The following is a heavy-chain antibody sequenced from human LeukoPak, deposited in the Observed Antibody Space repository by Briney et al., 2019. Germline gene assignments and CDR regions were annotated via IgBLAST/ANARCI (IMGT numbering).Heavy chain of an antibody. CDR1: GFTFSSYG. CDR3: ARDVRKYYYDSSGYTLRSAYDY. CDR2: ISGSGGST. D-gene: IGHD3-22*01. J-gene: IGHJ4*02. V-gene: IGHV3-23*01. Sequence: PGGSLRLSCAASGFTFSSYGMSWVRQAPGKGLEWVSAISGSGGSTYYADSVKGRFTISRDNAKNSLYLQMNSLRAEDTAVYYCARDVRKYYYDSSGYTLRSAYDYWGQGTLVTVSS.